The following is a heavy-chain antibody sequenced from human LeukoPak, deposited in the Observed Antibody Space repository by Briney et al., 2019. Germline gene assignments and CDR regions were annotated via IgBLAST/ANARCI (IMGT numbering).Heavy chain of an antibody. CDR2: ISGSGGST. CDR3: AKDPVARGYYDY. Sequence: PAGSLRLSCAASGFTFSSYAMSCVRQAPGKGMEWVSAISGSGGSTYYADSVKGRFTISRDNSKNTLYLQMNSLRAEDTAVYYCAKDPVARGYYDYWGQGTLVTVSS. J-gene: IGHJ4*02. D-gene: IGHD5-18*01. CDR1: GFTFSSYA. V-gene: IGHV3-23*01.